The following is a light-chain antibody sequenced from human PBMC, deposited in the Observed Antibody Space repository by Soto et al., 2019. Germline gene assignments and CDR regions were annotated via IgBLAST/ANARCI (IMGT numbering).Light chain of an antibody. CDR3: QSYDSSLSAWV. V-gene: IGLV1-40*01. Sequence: QSVLTQPPSVSGAPGQRVTISCTERSSNIGAGYDVHWYQQLPGTAPKLLIYGNSNRPSGVPDRFSGSKSGTSASLAITGLQAEDEADYYCQSYDSSLSAWVFGGGTKRTVL. CDR1: SSNIGAGYD. J-gene: IGLJ3*02. CDR2: GNS.